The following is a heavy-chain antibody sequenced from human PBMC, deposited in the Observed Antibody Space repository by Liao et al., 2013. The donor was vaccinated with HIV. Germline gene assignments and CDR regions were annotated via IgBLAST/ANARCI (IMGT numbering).Heavy chain of an antibody. V-gene: IGHV4-59*12. Sequence: QVQLQESGPGLVKPSETLSLTCTVSGGSISSYYWSWIRQPPGKGLEWIGYIYYSGSTNYNASLKSRVTLSVDTSKNQFSLRLSSVTAADTAVYYCARPTYYYGSGHYWFDSWGQGSLVSVST. CDR3: ARPTYYYGSGHYWFDS. D-gene: IGHD3-10*01. J-gene: IGHJ5*01. CDR2: IYYSGST. CDR1: GGSISSYY.